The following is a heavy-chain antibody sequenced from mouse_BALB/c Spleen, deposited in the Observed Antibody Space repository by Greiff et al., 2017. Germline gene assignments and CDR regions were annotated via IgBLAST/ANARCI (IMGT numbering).Heavy chain of an antibody. Sequence: QVQLQQSGAELMKPGASVKLSCKASGYTFTSYYMYWVKQRPGQGLEWIGEINPSNGGTNFNEKFKSKATLTVDKSSSTAYMQLSSLTSEDSAVYYCTRGIIYAMDYWGQGTSVTVSS. D-gene: IGHD2-4*01. CDR2: INPSNGGT. V-gene: IGHV1S81*02. J-gene: IGHJ4*01. CDR1: GYTFTSYY. CDR3: TRGIIYAMDY.